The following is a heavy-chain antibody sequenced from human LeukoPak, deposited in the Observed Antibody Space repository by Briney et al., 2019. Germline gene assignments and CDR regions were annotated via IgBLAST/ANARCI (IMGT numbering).Heavy chain of an antibody. D-gene: IGHD6-19*01. J-gene: IGHJ4*02. CDR2: IYSSGTT. Sequence: SETLSLTCSVSRGSVSHYYLTLIRHPPGKGLEWIGYIYSSGTTNYNPYLKSRVTMSVDTSKTQFSLKLTSVTAADTAVYYCARQGSGPLSWPFDSWSQGTLVTVSS. CDR3: ARQGSGPLSWPFDS. CDR1: RGSVSHYY. V-gene: IGHV4-59*02.